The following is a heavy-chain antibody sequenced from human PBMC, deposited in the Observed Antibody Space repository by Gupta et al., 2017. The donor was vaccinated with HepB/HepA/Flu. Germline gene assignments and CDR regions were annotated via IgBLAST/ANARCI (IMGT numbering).Heavy chain of an antibody. CDR2: ISYDGSNK. Sequence: QVQLVESGGGVVQPGRSLRLSCAASGFTFSSYAMHWVRQAPGKGLEWVAVISYDGSNKYYADSVKGRFTISRDNSKNTLYLQMNSLRAEDTAVYYCARDPYYYDSSGPGGHFDYWGQGTLVTVSS. CDR1: GFTFSSYA. CDR3: ARDPYYYDSSGPGGHFDY. J-gene: IGHJ4*02. V-gene: IGHV3-30-3*01. D-gene: IGHD3-22*01.